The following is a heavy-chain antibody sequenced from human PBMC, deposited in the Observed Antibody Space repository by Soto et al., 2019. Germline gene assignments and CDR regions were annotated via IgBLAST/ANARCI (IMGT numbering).Heavy chain of an antibody. Sequence: ASVKVSCKASGYTFTGYYMHWVRQAPGQGLEWMGWINPNSGGTNYAQKFQGRVTMTRDTSISTAYMELSRLRSDDTAVYYCARDQDILTGSPSLTFDYWGQGTLVTVSS. CDR2: INPNSGGT. CDR1: GYTFTGYY. CDR3: ARDQDILTGSPSLTFDY. V-gene: IGHV1-2*02. J-gene: IGHJ4*02. D-gene: IGHD3-9*01.